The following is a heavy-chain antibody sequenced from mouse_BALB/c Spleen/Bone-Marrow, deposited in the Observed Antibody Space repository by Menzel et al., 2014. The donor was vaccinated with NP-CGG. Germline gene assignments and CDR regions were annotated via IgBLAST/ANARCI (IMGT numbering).Heavy chain of an antibody. J-gene: IGHJ2*01. CDR3: ARRRDYDYFDY. V-gene: IGHV5-6*01. CDR1: GFTFSSYG. CDR2: ISSGGSYT. Sequence: EVQGVESGGDLVKPGGSLKLSCAASGFTFSSYGMSWVRQIPDKRLEWVATISSGGSYTFYPDSVKGRFTISRDNAKNTLNLQMTSLKSEDTAMYYCARRRDYDYFDYWGQGTTLTVSS. D-gene: IGHD2-4*01.